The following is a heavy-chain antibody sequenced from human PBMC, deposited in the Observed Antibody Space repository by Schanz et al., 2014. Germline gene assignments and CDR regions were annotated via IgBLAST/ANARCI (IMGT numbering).Heavy chain of an antibody. J-gene: IGHJ4*02. CDR3: ARPRFDYGEVDY. V-gene: IGHV3-11*06. D-gene: IGHD4-17*01. Sequence: QVQLVESGGGLVKPGGSLRLSCAASGFTFRDYYMSWIRQAPGKGLEWVSDISSGSSYANYADSVKGRFTISRDNAKNSLYLQMNSLRAGDTAVYYCARPRFDYGEVDYWGQGTLVTVSS. CDR2: ISSGSSYA. CDR1: GFTFRDYY.